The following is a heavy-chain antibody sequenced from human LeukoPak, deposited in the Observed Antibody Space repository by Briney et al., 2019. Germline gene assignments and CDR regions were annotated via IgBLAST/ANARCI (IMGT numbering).Heavy chain of an antibody. D-gene: IGHD2-2*01. CDR2: ISSSSSYI. J-gene: IGHJ4*02. Sequence: PGGSLRLSCAASGFTFSSYSMNWVRQAPGKGLEWVSSISSSSSYIYYADSVKGRFTISRDNAKNSLYLQMNSLRAEDAAVYYCASSGGAKYCSSTSCYVYWGQGTLVTVSS. CDR3: ASSGGAKYCSSTSCYVY. CDR1: GFTFSSYS. V-gene: IGHV3-21*01.